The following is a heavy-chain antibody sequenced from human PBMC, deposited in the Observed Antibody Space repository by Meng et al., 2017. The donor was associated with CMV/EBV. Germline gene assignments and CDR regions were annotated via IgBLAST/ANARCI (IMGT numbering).Heavy chain of an antibody. CDR2: INSDGSST. D-gene: IGHD2-2*01. CDR1: GFTFSSYW. J-gene: IGHJ6*02. Sequence: GSLRLSCAASGFTFSSYWMHWVRQAPGKGLVWVSRINSDGSSTSYADSVKGRLTISRDNAKNTLYLQMNSLRAEDTAVYYCARDIVVVPAATELYYYYGMDVWGQGTTVTVSS. V-gene: IGHV3-74*01. CDR3: ARDIVVVPAATELYYYYGMDV.